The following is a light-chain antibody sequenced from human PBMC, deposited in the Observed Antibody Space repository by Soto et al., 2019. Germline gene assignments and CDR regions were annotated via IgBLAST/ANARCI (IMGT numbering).Light chain of an antibody. J-gene: IGKJ5*01. Sequence: EIVLTQSPGTLSLSPGERATLSCRASQSVSSSYLAWYQQKPGQAPRLLIYGASSRATGIPDRFSGSGSGTDFTLTISSLEPEDFAVYYCQQYGCSPAITFGQGTRLESK. V-gene: IGKV3-20*01. CDR1: QSVSSSY. CDR3: QQYGCSPAIT. CDR2: GAS.